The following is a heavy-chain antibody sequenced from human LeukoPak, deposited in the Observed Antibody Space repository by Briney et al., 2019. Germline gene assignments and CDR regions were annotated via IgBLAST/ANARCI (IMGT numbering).Heavy chain of an antibody. D-gene: IGHD3-3*01. Sequence: ASVKVSCKASGYTFTGYYMHWVRQAPGQGLEWMGWISAYNGNTNYAQKLQGRVTMTTDTSTSTAYMELRSLRSDDTAVYYCARTYYDFWSELSHYFDYWGQGTLVTVSS. V-gene: IGHV1-18*04. CDR3: ARTYYDFWSELSHYFDY. CDR2: ISAYNGNT. CDR1: GYTFTGYY. J-gene: IGHJ4*02.